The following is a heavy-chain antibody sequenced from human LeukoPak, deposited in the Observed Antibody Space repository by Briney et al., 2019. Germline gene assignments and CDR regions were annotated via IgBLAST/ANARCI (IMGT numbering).Heavy chain of an antibody. V-gene: IGHV4-30-2*01. Sequence: SQTLSLTCAVSGGSISSGGYSWSWIRQPPGKGLEWIGYIYHSGSTYYNPSLKSRVTISVDRSKNQFSLKLSSVTAADTAVYYCASGNRLDYWGQGTLVTVSS. J-gene: IGHJ4*02. D-gene: IGHD1-14*01. CDR2: IYHSGST. CDR3: ASGNRLDY. CDR1: GGSISSGGYS.